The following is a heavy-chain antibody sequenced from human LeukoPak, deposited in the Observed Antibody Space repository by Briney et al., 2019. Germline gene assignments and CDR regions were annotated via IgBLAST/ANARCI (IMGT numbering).Heavy chain of an antibody. CDR3: ANQAAYSSGWSIDY. V-gene: IGHV3-7*01. J-gene: IGHJ4*02. Sequence: GGSLSLSCAASGFTFSSLWRGWVRQAPGQGRVGVTNIKQDGREKYHVDSVKGRFTISRDNAKNSLYLQMNSLRAEDTAVYYCANQAAYSSGWSIDYWGQGTLVTVSS. CDR1: GFTFSSLW. CDR2: IKQDGREK. D-gene: IGHD6-19*01.